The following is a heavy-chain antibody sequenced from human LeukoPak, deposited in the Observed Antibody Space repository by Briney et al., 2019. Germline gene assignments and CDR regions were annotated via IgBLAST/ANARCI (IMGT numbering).Heavy chain of an antibody. J-gene: IGHJ4*02. V-gene: IGHV3-48*04. CDR1: GFTFHFYS. CDR3: ARGTLKAAATDFDY. D-gene: IGHD6-13*01. Sequence: GGSLRLSCAASGFTFHFYSMTWVRQAPGKGLEWVSYISSRSSTIYYTDSVKGRFTVSRDNAKNSLYLQMNSLRAEDTALYYCARGTLKAAATDFDYWGQGTLVTVSS. CDR2: ISSRSSTI.